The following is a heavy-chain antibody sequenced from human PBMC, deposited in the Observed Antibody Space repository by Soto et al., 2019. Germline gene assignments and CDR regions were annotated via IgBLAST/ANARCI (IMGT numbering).Heavy chain of an antibody. D-gene: IGHD1-26*01. CDR1: GGSFSGYY. Sequence: SETLSLTCAVYGGSFSGYYWSWIRQPPGKGLEWIGEINHSGSTNYNPSLKSRVTISVDTSKNQFSLKLSSVTAADTAVYYCARDLYRGSYYYYYYYGMDVCGQVTTVTVSS. CDR3: ARDLYRGSYYYYYYYGMDV. V-gene: IGHV4-34*01. J-gene: IGHJ6*02. CDR2: INHSGST.